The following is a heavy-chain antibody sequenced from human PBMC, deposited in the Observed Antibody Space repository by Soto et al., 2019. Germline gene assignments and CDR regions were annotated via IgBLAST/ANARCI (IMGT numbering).Heavy chain of an antibody. CDR2: IYYSGST. Sequence: QLQLQESGPGLVKPSETLSVTCTVSGGSVSISSNYWGWIRQPPGKGLEWIANIYYSGSTYYNPSLKSRVTISLDTSKNQFLLKLSSVTAADTAVYYCARERLVGAGAYYFDYWGQGTLVTVSS. V-gene: IGHV4-39*01. D-gene: IGHD1-26*01. J-gene: IGHJ4*02. CDR3: ARERLVGAGAYYFDY. CDR1: GGSVSISSNY.